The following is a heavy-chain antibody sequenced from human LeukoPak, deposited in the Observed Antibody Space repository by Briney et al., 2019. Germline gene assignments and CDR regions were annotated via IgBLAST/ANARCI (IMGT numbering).Heavy chain of an antibody. V-gene: IGHV3-21*01. D-gene: IGHD2-15*01. CDR2: ISSSSYI. CDR3: AKDFCSGGSCYSFDY. Sequence: KPGGSLRLSCAASGFTFSSYSMNWVRQAPGKGLEWVSSISSSSYIYYADSVKGRFTISRDNAKNSLYLQMNSLRAEDTAVYYCAKDFCSGGSCYSFDYWGQGTLVTVSS. CDR1: GFTFSSYS. J-gene: IGHJ4*02.